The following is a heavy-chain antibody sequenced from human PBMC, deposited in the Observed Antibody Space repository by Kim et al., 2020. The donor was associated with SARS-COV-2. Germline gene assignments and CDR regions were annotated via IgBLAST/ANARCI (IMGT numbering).Heavy chain of an antibody. D-gene: IGHD1-1*01. V-gene: IGHV3-23*01. Sequence: DSVKGRTTISRDNSRNTLYLQMTSLRAEDTAVYYCAKGLLSTGTRFGMDVWGQGTTVTVSS. CDR3: AKGLLSTGTRFGMDV. J-gene: IGHJ6*02.